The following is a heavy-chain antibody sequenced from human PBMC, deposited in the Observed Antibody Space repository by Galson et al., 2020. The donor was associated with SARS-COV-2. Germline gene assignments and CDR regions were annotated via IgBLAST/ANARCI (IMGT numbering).Heavy chain of an antibody. V-gene: IGHV3-7*03. CDR2: IKQDGSEK. Sequence: LHAESLKISCAASGFTFSSYGMHWLRPAPGKGLERVANIKQDGSEKYYVDSVKGRVTISRDNAKNSLYLQMNSLRAEDTAVYYCARVGRSSGYLAYWCEGSLGTVAS. J-gene: IGHJ4*02. CDR3: ARVGRSSGYLAY. D-gene: IGHD6-25*01. CDR1: GFTFSSYG.